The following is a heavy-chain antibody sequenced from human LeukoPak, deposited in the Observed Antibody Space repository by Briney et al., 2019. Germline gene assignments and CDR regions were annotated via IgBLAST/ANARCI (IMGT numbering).Heavy chain of an antibody. CDR3: TRDRYGSYDYAH. CDR2: IRGKAYGGTP. J-gene: IGHJ1*01. V-gene: IGHV3-49*04. Sequence: PGGSLRLSCTGSGFTFADYAVSCVRQAPGRGLEWVGLIRGKAYGGTPEYAPSVRDRFIISRDDSKSIGYLQMNSLKTEDAAVYYSTRDRYGSYDYAHWGQGTLVTVSS. D-gene: IGHD5-12*01. CDR1: GFTFADYA.